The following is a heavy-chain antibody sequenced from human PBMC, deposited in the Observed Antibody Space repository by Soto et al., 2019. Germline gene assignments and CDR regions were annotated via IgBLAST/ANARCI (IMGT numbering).Heavy chain of an antibody. V-gene: IGHV4-59*01. CDR3: ARDPGGRHDI. Sequence: QVQLQESGPGLVKPSETLSLTCTVSGGSISSYYWSWIRQPPGKGLEWIGYIYYSGSTNYNPSLKSRVTISVDTSKNQFSLKLSSVTAADTAVYYCARDPGGRHDIWGQGTMVTVSS. CDR2: IYYSGST. CDR1: GGSISSYY. D-gene: IGHD3-16*01. J-gene: IGHJ3*02.